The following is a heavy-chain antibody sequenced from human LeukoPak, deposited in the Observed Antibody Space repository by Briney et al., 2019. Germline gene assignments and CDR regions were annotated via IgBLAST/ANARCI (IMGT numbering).Heavy chain of an antibody. CDR1: GYTFTTYY. J-gene: IGHJ4*02. Sequence: ASVKVSCKASGYTFTTYYMYWVRQAPGQGLEWMGIINPSGGSTSYAQKFQGRVTMTRDTSTSTVYMEPSSLRSEDTAVYYCARDSEEVGATGLFDYWGQGTLVTVPS. D-gene: IGHD1-26*01. CDR2: INPSGGST. V-gene: IGHV1-46*01. CDR3: ARDSEEVGATGLFDY.